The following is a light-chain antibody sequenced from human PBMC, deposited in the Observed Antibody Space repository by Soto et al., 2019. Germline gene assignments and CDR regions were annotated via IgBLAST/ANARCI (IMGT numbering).Light chain of an antibody. CDR3: QQRTNWRAT. J-gene: IGKJ5*01. CDR2: DGY. CDR1: QSVSTY. Sequence: EIVLTQSPATLSLSPGERATLSCRASQSVSTYLTWYQQKPDQAPRLLIYDGYNRATGIPARFSGSGSGTDFTLTISSLEPEDFAVYYCQQRTNWRATFGQGTRLEIK. V-gene: IGKV3-11*01.